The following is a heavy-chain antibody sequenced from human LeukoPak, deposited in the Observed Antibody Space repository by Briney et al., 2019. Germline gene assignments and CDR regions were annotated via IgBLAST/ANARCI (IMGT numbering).Heavy chain of an antibody. CDR1: GFTFSRHG. V-gene: IGHV3-30*03. J-gene: IGHJ4*02. CDR3: ARDRAWNYFDY. Sequence: PGGSLRLSCAPSGFTFSRHGMHWVRQAPGKGLEWVAIISNDGSRKYYGHSVEGRFIISRDNSKNTLYLQMDSLRAEDTAVYYCARDRAWNYFDYWGQGTLVTVSS. D-gene: IGHD3-3*01. CDR2: ISNDGSRK.